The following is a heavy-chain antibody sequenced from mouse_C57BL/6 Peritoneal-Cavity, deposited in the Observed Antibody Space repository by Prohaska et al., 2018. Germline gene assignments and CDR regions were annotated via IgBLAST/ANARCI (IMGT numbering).Heavy chain of an antibody. CDR2: INSDVSEI. J-gene: IGHJ1*03. CDR1: WFTFIGFW. D-gene: IGHD2-1*01. V-gene: IGHV11-2*01. Sequence: EVQLFETGVGLLQPGGSRGLSCEGSWFTFIGFWMSWFLQTPGKNLEWIGDINSDVSEINYAPSIKDRFTIFRDNDKSTLYLQMSNVRSEDTATYFCMRYGNYWYFDVWGTGTTVTVSS. CDR3: MRYGNYWYFDV.